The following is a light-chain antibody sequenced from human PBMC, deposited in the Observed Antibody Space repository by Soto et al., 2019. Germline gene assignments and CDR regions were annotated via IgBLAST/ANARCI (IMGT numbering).Light chain of an antibody. Sequence: EVVLTQSPGTLSLSPGERATLSCRASQTVTSNYLAWYQQKPGQAPRLLIYGASSRATDIPDRFSGSGSGTDFTLTISRLEPEDFALYYCQQYVSLKVNFGQGTKVDIK. J-gene: IGKJ2*01. CDR2: GAS. CDR1: QTVTSNY. V-gene: IGKV3-20*01. CDR3: QQYVSLKVN.